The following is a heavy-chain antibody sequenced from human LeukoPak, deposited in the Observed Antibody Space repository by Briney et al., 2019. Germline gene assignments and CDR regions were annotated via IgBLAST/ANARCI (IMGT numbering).Heavy chain of an antibody. CDR3: ARFEGVSYSYMDV. CDR1: GGSISCYY. V-gene: IGHV4-59*01. CDR2: IYYSGST. J-gene: IGHJ6*03. D-gene: IGHD2-8*01. Sequence: PSETLSLTRTVSGGSISCYYWSWIRQPSGKGLEWIGYIYYSGSTNYNPSLKSRVTISVDTSKDQFSLKLSSVTAADTAVYYCARFEGVSYSYMDVWGKGNTVTVSS.